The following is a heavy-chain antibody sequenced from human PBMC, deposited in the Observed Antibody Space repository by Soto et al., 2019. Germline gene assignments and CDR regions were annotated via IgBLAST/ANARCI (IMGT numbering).Heavy chain of an antibody. D-gene: IGHD4-17*01. CDR1: GFTFSSNS. J-gene: IGHJ4*02. CDR2: ISSSSSFI. CDR3: ARDPTTGHYFDY. Sequence: GGSLRLSCAASGFTFSSNSMNWVRHAPGKGLEWVSSISSSSSFIYYADSVKGRFTISRDNAKNSLYLQMNSLRAEDTAVYYCARDPTTGHYFDYWGQGTLVTVAS. V-gene: IGHV3-21*01.